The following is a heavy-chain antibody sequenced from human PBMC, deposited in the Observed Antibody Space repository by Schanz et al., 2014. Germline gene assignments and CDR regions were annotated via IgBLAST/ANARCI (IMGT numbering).Heavy chain of an antibody. CDR2: ISNNGDST. V-gene: IGHV3-64D*06. D-gene: IGHD5-18*01. Sequence: EVQLLESGGGLVQPGGSLKLSCAASGLIFSNYVMSWVRQAPGKGPEYISAISNNGDSTYYADSVKGRFTISRDNSKNTLFLQMSSLRVDDMAVYYCGRAGTGMAGWYFELWGRGTLVTVSS. J-gene: IGHJ2*01. CDR1: GLIFSNYV. CDR3: GRAGTGMAGWYFEL.